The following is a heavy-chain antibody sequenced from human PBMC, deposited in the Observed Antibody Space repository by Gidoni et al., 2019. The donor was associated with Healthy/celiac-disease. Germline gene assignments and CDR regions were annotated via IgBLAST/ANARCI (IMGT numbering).Heavy chain of an antibody. J-gene: IGHJ4*02. D-gene: IGHD2-2*01. CDR1: GGSISSSSYY. CDR3: ARHDGPYIVVVPAAIDY. V-gene: IGHV4-39*01. CDR2: IHYSGNT. Sequence: QLQLQESGPGLVKPSETLTLTCTVSGGSISSSSYYWGWIRQPPGQGLEWIGSIHYSGNTFYNPSLKSWGNISGDTSKNQFSPKVSSVTAANKAFYYWARHDGPYIVVVPAAIDYWGQGTLVTVSS.